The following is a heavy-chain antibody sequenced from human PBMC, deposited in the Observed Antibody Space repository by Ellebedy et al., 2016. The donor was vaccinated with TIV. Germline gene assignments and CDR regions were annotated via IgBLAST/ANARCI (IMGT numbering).Heavy chain of an antibody. CDR3: ARDRMRGDPRSSYYYGMDV. D-gene: IGHD3-16*01. V-gene: IGHV1-2*02. CDR1: GYTFTGYY. J-gene: IGHJ6*02. CDR2: INPNSGGT. Sequence: AASVKVSCKASGYTFTGYYMHWVRQAPGQGLEWMGWINPNSGGTNYAPRFQGRVTMTKDTSTSTAYMELRSLRSDDTAVYYCARDRMRGDPRSSYYYGMDVWGQGTTVTVSS.